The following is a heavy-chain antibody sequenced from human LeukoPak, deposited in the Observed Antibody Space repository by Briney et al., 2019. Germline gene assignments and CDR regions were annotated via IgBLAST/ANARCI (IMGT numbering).Heavy chain of an antibody. CDR1: GFTFSSYT. D-gene: IGHD4-17*01. CDR2: ISTSSSYI. Sequence: GGSLRLSCAASGFTFSSYTMNWVRQAPGKGLEWVSSISTSSSYIYYADSVKGRFTISRNNPKNSLYLQMNSLRAEDTAVYYCARNRGDPSYFDYWGQGTLVTVSS. CDR3: ARNRGDPSYFDY. V-gene: IGHV3-21*01. J-gene: IGHJ4*02.